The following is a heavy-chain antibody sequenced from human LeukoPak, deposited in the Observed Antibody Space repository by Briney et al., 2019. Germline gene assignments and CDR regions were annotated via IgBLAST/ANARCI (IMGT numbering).Heavy chain of an antibody. CDR3: ARVYSTIFGVVRNWLDP. V-gene: IGHV3-21*01. CDR2: ISSSSSYI. Sequence: AGGSLRLSCAASGFTFSSYSMNWVRQAPGKGLEWVSSISSSSSYIYYADSVKGRFTISRDNAKNSLYLQMNSLRAEDTAVYYCARVYSTIFGVVRNWLDPWGQGTLVIVSS. J-gene: IGHJ5*02. CDR1: GFTFSSYS. D-gene: IGHD3-3*01.